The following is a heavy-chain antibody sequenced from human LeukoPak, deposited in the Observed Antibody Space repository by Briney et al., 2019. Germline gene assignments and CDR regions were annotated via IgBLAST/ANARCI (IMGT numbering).Heavy chain of an antibody. D-gene: IGHD2-21*01. Sequence: GGSLRLSCTASEFTFSSYWMSWVGQAPGKGREWGANIKQDGSEKDYVDSVKGRFTISRDNAKNSLYLQMNNLRAEDTAVYYCARYCGGDCYGMDVWGQGTTVTVSS. J-gene: IGHJ6*02. CDR1: EFTFSSYW. V-gene: IGHV3-7*01. CDR3: ARYCGGDCYGMDV. CDR2: IKQDGSEK.